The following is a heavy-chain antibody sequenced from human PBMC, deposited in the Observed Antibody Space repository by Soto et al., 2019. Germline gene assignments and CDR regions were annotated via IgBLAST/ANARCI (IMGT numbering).Heavy chain of an antibody. CDR2: INPSGGTT. CDR3: ARDQGYRDSGSLQN. V-gene: IGHV1-46*01. CDR1: GYTFTSYY. D-gene: IGHD1-26*01. Sequence: QVQLVQSGAEVDKPGASVKVSCKASGYTFTSYYMHCVRQAPGQGLAWMGIINPSGGTTSYAQQFQGRVSMTRDTYTSTVYLELSSLRYEDTVVYYCARDQGYRDSGSLQNWGQGTLLTVSS. J-gene: IGHJ4*02.